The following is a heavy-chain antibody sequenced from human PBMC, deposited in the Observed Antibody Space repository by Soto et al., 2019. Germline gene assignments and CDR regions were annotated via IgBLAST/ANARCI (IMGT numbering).Heavy chain of an antibody. CDR2: IYSGGST. Sequence: GGSLRLSXAASGFTVSSNYMGWVRQAPGKGLEWVSVIYSGGSTYYADSVKGRFTISRDNSKNTLYLQMNSLRAEDTAVYYCARPRSAASFYYYYGMDVWGQGTTVTVSS. CDR3: ARPRSAASFYYYYGMDV. CDR1: GFTVSSNY. J-gene: IGHJ6*02. D-gene: IGHD3-3*02. V-gene: IGHV3-53*01.